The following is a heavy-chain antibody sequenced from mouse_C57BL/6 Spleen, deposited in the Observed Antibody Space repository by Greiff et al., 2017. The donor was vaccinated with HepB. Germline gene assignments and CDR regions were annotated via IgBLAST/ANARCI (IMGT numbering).Heavy chain of an antibody. Sequence: QVQLQQPGAELVKPGASVKMSCKASGYTFTSYWITWVKQRPGQGLEWIGDIYPGSGSTNYNEKFKSKATMTVDTSSSTAYMQLSSLTSEDSAVYYGARDYGSSPSDVWGTGTTVTVSS. J-gene: IGHJ1*03. CDR2: IYPGSGST. CDR3: ARDYGSSPSDV. D-gene: IGHD1-1*01. CDR1: GYTFTSYW. V-gene: IGHV1-55*01.